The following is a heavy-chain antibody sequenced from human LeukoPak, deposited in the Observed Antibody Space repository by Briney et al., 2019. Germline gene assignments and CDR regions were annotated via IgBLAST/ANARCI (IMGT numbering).Heavy chain of an antibody. D-gene: IGHD2-15*01. J-gene: IGHJ4*02. V-gene: IGHV1-18*04. CDR2: ISAYNGNT. Sequence: ASVTVSCKASGYTFTSYYMHWVRQAPGQGLEWMGWISAYNGNTNYAQKLQGRVTMTTDTSTSTAYMELRSLRSDDTAVYYCARGPLLSPFDYWGQGTLVTVSS. CDR1: GYTFTSYY. CDR3: ARGPLLSPFDY.